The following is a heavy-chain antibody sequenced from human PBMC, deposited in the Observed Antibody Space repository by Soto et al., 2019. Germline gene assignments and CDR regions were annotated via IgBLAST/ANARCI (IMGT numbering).Heavy chain of an antibody. CDR3: ARVEPLNYYDSSGYYGLSANALDI. CDR1: GGTLMSYS. J-gene: IGHJ3*02. CDR2: SIPIFGTA. Sequence: VKGSRKGSGGTLMSYSLSWGGQAPGQGGGWVGGSIPIFGTANYAQKFQGRVTITADESTSTAYMELSSLRSEDTAVYYCARVEPLNYYDSSGYYGLSANALDIWGQGTMVTVSS. V-gene: IGHV1-69*13. D-gene: IGHD3-22*01.